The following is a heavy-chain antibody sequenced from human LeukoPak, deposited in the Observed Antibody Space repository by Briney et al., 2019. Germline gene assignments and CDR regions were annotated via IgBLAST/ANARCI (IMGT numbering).Heavy chain of an antibody. CDR2: ISVSGDNT. D-gene: IGHD3-3*01. J-gene: IGHJ3*02. V-gene: IGHV3-23*01. CDR1: GFTFSSYW. Sequence: GGSLRLSCAASGFTFSSYWMSWVRQAPGKGLEWVSAISVSGDNTYYADSVKGHFTISRDNSKNILYLQMNSLRAEDTAVYYCATVFGVVIVGAFDIWGQGTMVTVSS. CDR3: ATVFGVVIVGAFDI.